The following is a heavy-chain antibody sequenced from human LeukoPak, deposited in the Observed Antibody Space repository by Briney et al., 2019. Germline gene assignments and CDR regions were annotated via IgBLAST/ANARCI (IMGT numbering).Heavy chain of an antibody. Sequence: SETLSLTCAVYGGSFSGYYWSWIRQPPGKGLEWIGSIYYSGSTYYNPSLKSRVTISVDTSKNQFSLKLSSVTAADTAVYYCARGGIAARPVGTRWFDPWGQGTLVTVSS. CDR2: IYYSGST. CDR1: GGSFSGYY. CDR3: ARGGIAARPVGTRWFDP. V-gene: IGHV4-34*01. D-gene: IGHD6-6*01. J-gene: IGHJ5*02.